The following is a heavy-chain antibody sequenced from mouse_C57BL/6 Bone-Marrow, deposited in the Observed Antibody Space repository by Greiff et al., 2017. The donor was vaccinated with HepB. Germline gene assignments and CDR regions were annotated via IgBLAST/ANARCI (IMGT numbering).Heavy chain of an antibody. CDR2: IDPEDGET. Sequence: EVQLQQSGAELVKPGASVKLSCTASGFNIKDYYMHWVKQRTEQGLEWIGRIDPEDGETKYNPKFQGKATLTADTSSNTAYLQLSSLTSEDTAVYSCDKGAVCYGYDGFAYWGQGTLVTVSA. CDR1: GFNIKDYY. J-gene: IGHJ3*01. D-gene: IGHD2-2*01. CDR3: DKGAVCYGYDGFAY. V-gene: IGHV14-2*01.